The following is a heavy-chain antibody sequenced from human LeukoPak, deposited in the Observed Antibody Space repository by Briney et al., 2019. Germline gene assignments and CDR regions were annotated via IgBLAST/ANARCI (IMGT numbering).Heavy chain of an antibody. CDR3: AKPIGDLAFDI. Sequence: GGSLRLSCAASGFTFSSYGMHWVRQAPGKGLEWVAVISYDGSNKYYADSVKGRFTISRDNSKNTLYLQMNSLRAEDTAVYYCAKPIGDLAFDIWGQGTMVTVSS. D-gene: IGHD3-10*01. V-gene: IGHV3-30*18. CDR1: GFTFSSYG. J-gene: IGHJ3*02. CDR2: ISYDGSNK.